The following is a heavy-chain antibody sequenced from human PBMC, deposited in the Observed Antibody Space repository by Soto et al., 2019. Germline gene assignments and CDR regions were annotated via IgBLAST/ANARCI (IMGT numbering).Heavy chain of an antibody. CDR2: INHSGST. D-gene: IGHD2-8*02. CDR1: GGSFSGYY. CDR3: ARDKITGLFDY. V-gene: IGHV4-34*01. J-gene: IGHJ4*02. Sequence: QVQLQQWGAGLLKPSETLSLTCAVYGGSFSGYYWTWIRQPPGTGLEWIGEINHSGSTHYNPSLKSRVTISVDTSKNQFSLKLTSVTAADPAVYYCARDKITGLFDYWGQGTLVTVSS.